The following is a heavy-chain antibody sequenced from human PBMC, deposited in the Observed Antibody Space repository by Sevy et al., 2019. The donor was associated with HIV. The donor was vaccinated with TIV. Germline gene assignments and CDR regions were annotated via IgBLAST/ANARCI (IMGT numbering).Heavy chain of an antibody. D-gene: IGHD5-12*01. CDR1: GFSFTNYA. CDR2: IKQDGSEK. CDR3: ARDLRNGYPPLDYGMDV. Sequence: GGSLRLSCAASGFSFTNYAMHWLRQAPGKGLEWVANIKQDGSEKYYVDSVKGRFTISRDNAKNSLYLQMNSLRAEDTAVYYCARDLRNGYPPLDYGMDVWGQGTTVTVSS. V-gene: IGHV3-7*01. J-gene: IGHJ6*02.